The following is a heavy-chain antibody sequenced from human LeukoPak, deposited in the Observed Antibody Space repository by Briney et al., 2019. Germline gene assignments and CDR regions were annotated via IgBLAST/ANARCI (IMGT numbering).Heavy chain of an antibody. J-gene: IGHJ5*02. V-gene: IGHV3-23*01. D-gene: IGHD2-2*01. CDR3: AKGVVPAATAPWFDP. CDR1: GFTFSSYA. CDR2: ISGSGGST. Sequence: GGSLRLSCAASGFTFSSYAMSWVRQAPGKGLEWISAISGSGGSTYYADSVKGRFTISRDNSKNTLYLQMNSLRAEDTAVYYCAKGVVPAATAPWFDPWGQGTLVTVSS.